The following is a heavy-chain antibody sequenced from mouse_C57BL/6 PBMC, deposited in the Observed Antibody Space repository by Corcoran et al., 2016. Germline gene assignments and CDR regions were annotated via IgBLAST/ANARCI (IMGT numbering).Heavy chain of an antibody. Sequence: VQLQESGPGLVKPSEPLSLTCAVSGYSISSGYYWGWIRQPPGKGLEWIGRIYHSGSTYYNPSLKGRVPISVDTSKNQFSLKLSSVTAADTAVYYCASYCSGGSCYPEYNWFDPWGQGTLVTVSS. CDR3: ASYCSGGSCYPEYNWFDP. CDR1: GYSISSGYY. D-gene: IGHD1-1*02. V-gene: IGHV3-2*02. J-gene: IGHJ4*01. CDR2: IYHSGST.